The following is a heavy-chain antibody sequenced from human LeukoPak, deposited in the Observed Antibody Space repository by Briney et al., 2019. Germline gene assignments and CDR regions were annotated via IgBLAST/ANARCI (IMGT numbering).Heavy chain of an antibody. CDR2: IYPGDSDT. CDR3: ARRGFGCSGGSCYSSYAFDI. Sequence: GESLKISCKGSGYSFTSYRIGWVRQMPGKGLEWMGIIYPGDSDTRYSPSFQGQVTISADKSISTAYLQWSSLKASDTAMYYCARRGFGCSGGSCYSSYAFDIWGQGTMVTVSS. D-gene: IGHD2-15*01. J-gene: IGHJ3*02. V-gene: IGHV5-51*01. CDR1: GYSFTSYR.